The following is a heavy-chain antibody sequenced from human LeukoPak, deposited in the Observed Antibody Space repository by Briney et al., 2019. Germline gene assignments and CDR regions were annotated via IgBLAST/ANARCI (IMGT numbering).Heavy chain of an antibody. Sequence: PGGSLRLSCAASGFTFTGHNMNWVRQAPGKGLEWVSTISDTGGGTYYADSVKGRFLISRDNSKNTLYLQMNSLRAEDTAVYYCAKVAPGSYYEDSWGQGTLVTVSS. J-gene: IGHJ5*01. CDR3: AKVAPGSYYEDS. CDR1: GFTFTGHN. CDR2: ISDTGGGT. V-gene: IGHV3-23*01. D-gene: IGHD3-10*01.